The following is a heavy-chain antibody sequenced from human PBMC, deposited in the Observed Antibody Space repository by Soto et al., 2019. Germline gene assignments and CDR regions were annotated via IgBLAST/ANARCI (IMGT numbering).Heavy chain of an antibody. J-gene: IGHJ2*01. CDR3: ARGYCSNGVCYRYIDL. D-gene: IGHD2-8*01. CDR1: GFTFSDHY. V-gene: IGHV3-72*01. Sequence: EVQLVESGGGLVQPGGSLRLSCAASGFTFSDHYMDWVRQAPGKGLEWVGRTRNKANSYTTEYAASVKGRFTISRDDSKNSLYLQMNSLKTDDTAVYYCARGYCSNGVCYRYIDLWGRGTLVTVSS. CDR2: TRNKANSYTT.